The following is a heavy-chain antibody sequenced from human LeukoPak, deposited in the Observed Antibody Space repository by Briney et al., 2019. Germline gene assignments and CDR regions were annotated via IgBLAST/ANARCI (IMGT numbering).Heavy chain of an antibody. Sequence: PGGSLRLSCAASGFTFSSYEMNWVRQAPGKGLEWVSYISSSGSNIYYADSVKGRFTISRDNAKNSLYLQMDSLRAEDTAVCYCARDGYYYDSSGYYYTAFDIWGQGTMVTVSS. J-gene: IGHJ3*02. V-gene: IGHV3-48*03. CDR2: ISSSGSNI. D-gene: IGHD3-22*01. CDR1: GFTFSSYE. CDR3: ARDGYYYDSSGYYYTAFDI.